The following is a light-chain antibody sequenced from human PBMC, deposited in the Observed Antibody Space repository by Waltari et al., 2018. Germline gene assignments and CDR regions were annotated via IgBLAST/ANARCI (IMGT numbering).Light chain of an antibody. Sequence: DIQMTQSPSTLSASVGDRVTITCRASQGISSWLAWDQQKPGKAPKVLIYDTSNLESGVPSRFSGSGSGTEFTLTISSLQADDFASYYCQQYNSYPWTFGQGTKVEIK. V-gene: IGKV1-5*01. CDR2: DTS. J-gene: IGKJ1*01. CDR3: QQYNSYPWT. CDR1: QGISSW.